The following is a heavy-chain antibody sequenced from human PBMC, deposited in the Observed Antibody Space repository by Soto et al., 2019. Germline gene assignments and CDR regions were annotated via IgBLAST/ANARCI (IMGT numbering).Heavy chain of an antibody. J-gene: IGHJ5*02. CDR2: ISAHNGNT. CDR3: ARVLPPFDP. CDR1: GYTFINYG. Sequence: ASVKVSCNTSGYTFINYGITLVRQAPGQGLEWMGWISAHNGNTNYAQKLQGRVTMTTDTSTSTAYMELRSLKSDDTAVYYCARVLPPFDPWGQGTLVTVS. V-gene: IGHV1-18*01.